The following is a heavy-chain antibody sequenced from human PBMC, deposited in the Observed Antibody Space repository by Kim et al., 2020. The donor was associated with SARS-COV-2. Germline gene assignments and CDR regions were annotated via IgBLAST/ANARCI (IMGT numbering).Heavy chain of an antibody. CDR3: ARAVRGSGFGVVIIRAYYMDV. Sequence: ASVKVSCKASGYTFTSYDINWVRQATGQGLEWMGWMNPNSGNTGYAQKFQGRVTMTRNTSISTAYMELSSLRSEDTAVYYCARAVRGSGFGVVIIRAYYMDVWGKGTIVTVSS. CDR1: GYTFTSYD. V-gene: IGHV1-8*01. D-gene: IGHD3-3*01. CDR2: MNPNSGNT. J-gene: IGHJ6*03.